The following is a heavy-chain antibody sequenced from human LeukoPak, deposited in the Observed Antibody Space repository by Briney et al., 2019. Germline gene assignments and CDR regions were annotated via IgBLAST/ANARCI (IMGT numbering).Heavy chain of an antibody. CDR2: IYTSGST. CDR3: ARGLDGSGYFDH. D-gene: IGHD3-10*01. CDR1: GGSISSYY. J-gene: IGHJ4*02. V-gene: IGHV4-4*07. Sequence: SGTLSLTFPVSGGSISSYYWSWIRPPAGKGLEWIGRIYTSGSTNYNPSLKSRVTMSVDTSKNQFSPKLSSVTAADTAVYYCARGLDGSGYFDHWGQGTLVTVSS.